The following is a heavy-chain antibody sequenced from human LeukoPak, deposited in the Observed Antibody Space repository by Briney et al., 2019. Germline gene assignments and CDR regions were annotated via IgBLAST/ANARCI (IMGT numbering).Heavy chain of an antibody. D-gene: IGHD6-19*01. CDR1: GYTFTSYG. Sequence: ASVKVSCKASGYTFTSYGISWVRQAPGQGFEWMGWISAYNGNTNYAQKLQGRVTMTTDTSTSTAYMELRSLRSDDTAVYYCARSRYSSDSGTLRYYYYHMDVWGKGTTVTVSS. V-gene: IGHV1-18*01. J-gene: IGHJ6*03. CDR2: ISAYNGNT. CDR3: ARSRYSSDSGTLRYYYYHMDV.